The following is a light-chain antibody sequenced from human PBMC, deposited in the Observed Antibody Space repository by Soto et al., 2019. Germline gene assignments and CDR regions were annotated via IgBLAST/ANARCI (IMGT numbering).Light chain of an antibody. Sequence: QSVLTQSPSASGTPGQRVTISCSGSSSNIGSNYVYWYQQLPGTAPKLLIYGDNNRPSGVPDRFSGSKSGTSASLAITRLQAEDEADYYCQSYDISLHNYVFGTGTKVTVL. CDR2: GDN. V-gene: IGLV1-40*01. CDR3: QSYDISLHNYV. J-gene: IGLJ1*01. CDR1: SSNIGSNY.